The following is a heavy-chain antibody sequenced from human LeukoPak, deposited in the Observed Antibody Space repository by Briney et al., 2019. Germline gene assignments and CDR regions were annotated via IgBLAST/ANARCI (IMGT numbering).Heavy chain of an antibody. CDR3: TTGDDWVFGVVNDAFDI. CDR2: IKSKTDGGTT. D-gene: IGHD3-3*01. V-gene: IGHV3-15*01. J-gene: IGHJ3*02. Sequence: GGSLRLSCAASGFTVSSNYMSWVRQAPGKGLEWVGRIKSKTDGGTTDYAVPVKGRFTISRDDSKNTLYLQMNSLKTEDTAVYYCTTGDDWVFGVVNDAFDIWGQGTMVTVSS. CDR1: GFTVSSNY.